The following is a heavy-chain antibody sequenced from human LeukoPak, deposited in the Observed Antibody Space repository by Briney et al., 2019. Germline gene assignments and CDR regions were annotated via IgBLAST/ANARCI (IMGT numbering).Heavy chain of an antibody. J-gene: IGHJ2*01. Sequence: SETLSLTCTVSGGSISSYYWSWIRQPPGKGLEWLGYIYYSGSTNYNPSLKSRVTISVDTSKNRFSLKLSSVTAADTAVYYCAREERLLWFGELFGGWYFDLWGRGTLVTVSS. D-gene: IGHD3-10*01. V-gene: IGHV4-59*01. CDR2: IYYSGST. CDR1: GGSISSYY. CDR3: AREERLLWFGELFGGWYFDL.